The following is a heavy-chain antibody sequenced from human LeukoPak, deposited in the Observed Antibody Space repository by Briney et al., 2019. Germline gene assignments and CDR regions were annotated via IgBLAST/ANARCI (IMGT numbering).Heavy chain of an antibody. V-gene: IGHV4-61*02. CDR3: ARSTVTSLYYFDY. Sequence: SQTLSLTCTVSGGSISSGSYYWSWIRQPAGKGLEWIGRIYTSGSTNYNPSLKSRVTISVDTSKNQFSLKLSSVTAADTAVYYCARSTVTSLYYFDYWGQGTLVTVSS. D-gene: IGHD4-17*01. J-gene: IGHJ4*02. CDR2: IYTSGST. CDR1: GGSISSGSYY.